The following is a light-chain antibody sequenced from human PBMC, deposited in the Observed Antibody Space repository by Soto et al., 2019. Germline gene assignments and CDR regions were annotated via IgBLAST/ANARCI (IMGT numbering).Light chain of an antibody. V-gene: IGKV3-15*01. Sequence: SRDTLSLSTGEGATLSCRASQTVSSNYLARCQQRPGQAPRLLIYGASTRATGIPARFSGSGSGTEFTLTISSLQSEDFAVYYCQQYNNWPRAFGQGTKVHIK. J-gene: IGKJ1*01. CDR2: GAS. CDR1: QTVSSN. CDR3: QQYNNWPRA.